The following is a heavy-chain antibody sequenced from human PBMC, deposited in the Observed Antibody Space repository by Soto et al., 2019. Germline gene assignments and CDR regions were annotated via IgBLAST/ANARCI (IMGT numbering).Heavy chain of an antibody. Sequence: ASVKVSCKASGYTFTRYAISWVRQAPGQGLEWVAWINTYNGETYSAEKVQGRVTMTRDTSTNTASMELRSLRSDDTAIYYCTRHIEVLPGAYPQYAIEVWGQGTMVTV. CDR2: INTYNGET. D-gene: IGHD2-2*01. CDR1: GYTFTRYA. CDR3: TRHIEVLPGAYPQYAIEV. J-gene: IGHJ3*01. V-gene: IGHV1-18*04.